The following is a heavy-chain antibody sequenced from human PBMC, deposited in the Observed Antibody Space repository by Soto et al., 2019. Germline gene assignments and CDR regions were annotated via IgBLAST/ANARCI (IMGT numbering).Heavy chain of an antibody. Sequence: GGSLRLSCTASGFDFSCSEMNWFRQAPGKGLEWVAYITGSGGVMFHADSVKGRFSISRDNAKNSLFLEMSDLTADDTGVYYCAKVAPFILGSPFWGQGTLVTVS. V-gene: IGHV3-48*03. CDR2: ITGSGGVM. D-gene: IGHD2-21*01. CDR1: GFDFSCSE. J-gene: IGHJ4*02. CDR3: AKVAPFILGSPF.